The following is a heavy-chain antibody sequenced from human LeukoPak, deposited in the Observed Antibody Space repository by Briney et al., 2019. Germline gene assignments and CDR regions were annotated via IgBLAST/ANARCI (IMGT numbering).Heavy chain of an antibody. CDR3: ARFAAGGSYYYYMDV. D-gene: IGHD6-25*01. CDR2: ISSSSYI. CDR1: GFTFSSYS. Sequence: GGSLRLSCAASGFTFSSYSMNWVRQAPGKGLEWVSSISSSSYIYYADSVKGRFTISRDNAKNSLYLQMNSLRADDTAVYYCARFAAGGSYYYYMDVWGKGTTVTVSS. J-gene: IGHJ6*03. V-gene: IGHV3-21*01.